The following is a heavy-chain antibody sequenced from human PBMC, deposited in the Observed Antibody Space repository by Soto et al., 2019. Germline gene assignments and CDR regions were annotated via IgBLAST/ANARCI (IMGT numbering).Heavy chain of an antibody. CDR1: GFTFSSYE. V-gene: IGHV3-48*03. D-gene: IGHD4-17*01. CDR2: ISSSGSTI. J-gene: IGHJ1*01. Sequence: QPGGSLRLSCAASGFTFSSYEMNWVRQAPGKGLEWVSYISSSGSTIYYADSVKGRFTISRDNAKNSLYLQMNSLRAEDTAVYYCARPTTVATFQHWGQGTLVTVSS. CDR3: ARPTTVATFQH.